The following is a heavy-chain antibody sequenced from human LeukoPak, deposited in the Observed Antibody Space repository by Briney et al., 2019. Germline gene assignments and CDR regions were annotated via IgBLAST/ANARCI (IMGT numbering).Heavy chain of an antibody. J-gene: IGHJ4*02. D-gene: IGHD3-10*01. V-gene: IGHV3-30-3*01. Sequence: GGSLRLSCAASKFTFSSYPMHWVRRTPGKGLEWVAIISFDGSDKYYTDSVKGRFTISRDNSKNMLSLQMNSLRPDDTAVYYCAREGVSLWYFDYWGQGTLVTVSS. CDR3: AREGVSLWYFDY. CDR2: ISFDGSDK. CDR1: KFTFSSYP.